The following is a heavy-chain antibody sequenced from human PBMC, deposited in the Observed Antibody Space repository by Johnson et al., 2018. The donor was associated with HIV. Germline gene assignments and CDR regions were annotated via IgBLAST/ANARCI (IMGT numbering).Heavy chain of an antibody. Sequence: VQLVESGGGVARPGGSLRLSCAASGFTFDDYAMHWVRQAPGKGLEWVSGISWTSGSIGYADSVKGRFTISRDNAKNSLDLQMNSLRVEDTALYYCARDESYRKYALTAFDMWGQGTMVTVSS. J-gene: IGHJ3*02. D-gene: IGHD1-14*01. V-gene: IGHV3-9*01. CDR3: ARDESYRKYALTAFDM. CDR1: GFTFDDYA. CDR2: ISWTSGSI.